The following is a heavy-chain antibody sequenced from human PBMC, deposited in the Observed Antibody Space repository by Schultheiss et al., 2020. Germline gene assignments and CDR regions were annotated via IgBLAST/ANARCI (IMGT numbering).Heavy chain of an antibody. CDR1: GGSISSGSSY. CDR2: IYTSGST. Sequence: LRLSCTVFGGSISSGSSYWRWIRQPAGKGLEWIGRIYTSGSTKYNPSLKSRVTISVDTSKNQFSLKLSSVTAADTAVYYCAREVGSGIAGVDYWGQGTLVNVSS. D-gene: IGHD6-19*01. J-gene: IGHJ4*02. CDR3: AREVGSGIAGVDY. V-gene: IGHV4-61*02.